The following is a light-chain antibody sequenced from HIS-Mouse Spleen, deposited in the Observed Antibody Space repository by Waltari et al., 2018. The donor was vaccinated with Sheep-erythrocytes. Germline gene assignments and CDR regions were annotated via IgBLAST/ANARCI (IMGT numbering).Light chain of an antibody. CDR3: QQSYSTPWT. J-gene: IGKJ1*01. CDR1: QSISSY. Sequence: DIQMTQSPSSLSASVGDRVTITCPASQSISSYLNWYQQKPGKAPKLLIYAASSLQSWVPSRFSGSGSVTDFTLTISSLQPEDFATYYCQQSYSTPWTFGQGTKVEIK. CDR2: AAS. V-gene: IGKV1-39*01.